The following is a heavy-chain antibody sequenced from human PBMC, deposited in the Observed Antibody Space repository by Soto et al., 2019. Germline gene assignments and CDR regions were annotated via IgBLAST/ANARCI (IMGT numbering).Heavy chain of an antibody. CDR3: ARETGYCTNGVCFTDPYYYYMDV. CDR2: MNPNSGNT. Sequence: ASVKVSCKASGYTFTSYDINWVRQATGQGLEWMGWMNPNSGNTGYAQKFQGRVTMTRNTSISTAYMELSSLRSEDTAVYYCARETGYCTNGVCFTDPYYYYMDVWGKGTTVNVSS. J-gene: IGHJ6*03. V-gene: IGHV1-8*01. D-gene: IGHD2-8*01. CDR1: GYTFTSYD.